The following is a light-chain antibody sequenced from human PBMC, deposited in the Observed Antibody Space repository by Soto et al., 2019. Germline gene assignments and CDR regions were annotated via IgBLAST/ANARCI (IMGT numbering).Light chain of an antibody. V-gene: IGKV1-39*01. J-gene: IGKJ4*01. Sequence: DIQMTQSPSSLSASVGDRVTVTCRASQYISRYLNWYQQKPGDAPKLLIYAASNLQSGVPSRFSGRGSGTDFTLTISGLQPEDFAIYYCQQSYSTLLTFGGGTKVEI. CDR2: AAS. CDR1: QYISRY. CDR3: QQSYSTLLT.